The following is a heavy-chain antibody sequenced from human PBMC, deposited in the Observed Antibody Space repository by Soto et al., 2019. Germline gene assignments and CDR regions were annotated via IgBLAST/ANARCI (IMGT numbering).Heavy chain of an antibody. J-gene: IGHJ2*01. CDR1: GGSITNHY. CDR3: ARESYSSGVWSFDL. CDR2: AYSTGST. Sequence: QVHLQESGPGLVKPSETLSLTCTVSGGSITNHYWSWIRQPAGKELEWIGRAYSTGSTNYKPSLRSRVTTSLETCKMQFSLQLTSVTAADTALYYCARESYSSGVWSFDLWGRGTLVTVSS. D-gene: IGHD6-19*01. V-gene: IGHV4-4*07.